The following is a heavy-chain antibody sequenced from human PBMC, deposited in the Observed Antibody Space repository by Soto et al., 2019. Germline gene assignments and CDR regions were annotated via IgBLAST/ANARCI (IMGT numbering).Heavy chain of an antibody. V-gene: IGHV3-66*01. CDR2: IFSGDST. D-gene: IGHD5-18*01. Sequence: EVQLVESGGGLVQPGGSLRLSCAASRFTVSGNYMNWVRQAPGKGLEWVSVIFSGDSTYYTDSVKGRFTISRDNSKHTVYLQMNTLRAEHTAVYSCARDMGGYSSGTLEYWGQGTLVTVSS. J-gene: IGHJ4*02. CDR3: ARDMGGYSSGTLEY. CDR1: RFTVSGNY.